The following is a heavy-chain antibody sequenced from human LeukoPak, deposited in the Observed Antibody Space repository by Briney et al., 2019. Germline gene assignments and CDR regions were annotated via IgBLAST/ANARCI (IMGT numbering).Heavy chain of an antibody. J-gene: IGHJ4*02. D-gene: IGHD2-2*01. Sequence: ASVKVSCKASGGAFSSYAISWVRQAPGQGLEWMGRITPILGIANYAQKFQGRVTITADKSTSTAYMELSSLRSEDTAVYYCARGPHGLIVVPAAIPLTDWGQGTLVTVSS. CDR1: GGAFSSYA. CDR2: ITPILGIA. CDR3: ARGPHGLIVVPAAIPLTD. V-gene: IGHV1-69*04.